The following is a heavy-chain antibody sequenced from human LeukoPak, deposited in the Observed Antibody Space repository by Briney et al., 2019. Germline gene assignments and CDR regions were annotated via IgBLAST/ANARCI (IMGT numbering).Heavy chain of an antibody. Sequence: GGSLRLSCAASGFTFSSYGTHWVRQAPGKGLEWVAVIWYDGSNKYYADSVKGRFTISRDNSKNTLYLQMNSLRAEDTAVYYCASSREVDSSGYFYYWGQGTLVTVSS. CDR1: GFTFSSYG. CDR3: ASSREVDSSGYFYY. CDR2: IWYDGSNK. D-gene: IGHD3-22*01. V-gene: IGHV3-33*01. J-gene: IGHJ4*02.